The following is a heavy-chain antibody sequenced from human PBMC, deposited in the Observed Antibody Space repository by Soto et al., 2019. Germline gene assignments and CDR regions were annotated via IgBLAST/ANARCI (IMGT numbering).Heavy chain of an antibody. Sequence: ASVKVSCKASGYTFTSYGISWVRQAPGQGLEWMGWISAYNGNTNYAQKFQGRVTMTTDTSTSTAYMELRSLRSDDTAVYFCARVEYYDYIWGSYRSFFDYWGQGTLVTVS. CDR3: ARVEYYDYIWGSYRSFFDY. CDR2: ISAYNGNT. V-gene: IGHV1-18*01. CDR1: GYTFTSYG. D-gene: IGHD3-16*02. J-gene: IGHJ4*02.